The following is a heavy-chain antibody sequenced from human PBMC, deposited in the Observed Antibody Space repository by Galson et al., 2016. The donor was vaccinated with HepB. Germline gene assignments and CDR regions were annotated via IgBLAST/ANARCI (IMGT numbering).Heavy chain of an antibody. CDR2: DSMDGRRK. CDR1: GFIFSSYG. D-gene: IGHD2/OR15-2a*01. Sequence: SLRLSCAASGFIFSSYGMHWVRQAPGKGLEWVAADSMDGRRKFYADSVKGRFTISRDNSNNMLFLQMSSLRPDDTAVYYCAKRHEYCPPVGCSVDYWGQGTLVSVSS. V-gene: IGHV3-30*18. J-gene: IGHJ4*02. CDR3: AKRHEYCPPVGCSVDY.